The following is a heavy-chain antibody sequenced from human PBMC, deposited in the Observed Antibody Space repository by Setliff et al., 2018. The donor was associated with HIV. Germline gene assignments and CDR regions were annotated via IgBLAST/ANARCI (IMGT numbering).Heavy chain of an antibody. D-gene: IGHD3-22*01. CDR1: GGSISSYY. J-gene: IGHJ4*02. Sequence: SETLSLTCTVSGGSISSYYWSWIRQPPGKGLEWIGYIYYTGTTYYNPSLKSRVTISVDTSKNQFSLKLSSVTAADTAVYYCARGLSFYDPGGFDYWGQGTLVTVSS. V-gene: IGHV4-59*04. CDR2: IYYTGTT. CDR3: ARGLSFYDPGGFDY.